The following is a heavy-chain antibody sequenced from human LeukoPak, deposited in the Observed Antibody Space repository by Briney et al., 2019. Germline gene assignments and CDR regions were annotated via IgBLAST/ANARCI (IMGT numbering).Heavy chain of an antibody. V-gene: IGHV4-34*01. CDR2: INHSGST. J-gene: IGHJ5*02. CDR1: GGSFSGYY. D-gene: IGHD3-10*01. Sequence: SETLSLTCAVYGGSFSGYYWSWIRQPPGKGLEWIGEINHSGSTNYNPSLKSRVTISVDTSKNQFSLKLSSVTAADTAVYYCARVPTKTYYYGSGSSRRFDPWAREPWSPSPQ. CDR3: ARVPTKTYYYGSGSSRRFDP.